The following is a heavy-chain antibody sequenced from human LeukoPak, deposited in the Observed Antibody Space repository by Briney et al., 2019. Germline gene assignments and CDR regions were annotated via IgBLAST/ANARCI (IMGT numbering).Heavy chain of an antibody. CDR1: GFSLSTSGVG. J-gene: IGHJ3*02. D-gene: IGHD3-10*01. Sequence: SGPTLVKPTQTLTLTCTFSGFSLSTSGVGVGWIRQPPGKALEWLALIYWDDDKYYSPSLKSRLTITKDTSKNQVVLTMTNMDPVDTATYYCAHSEVGGPLWFGERDAFDIWGQGTMVTVSS. V-gene: IGHV2-5*02. CDR3: AHSEVGGPLWFGERDAFDI. CDR2: IYWDDDK.